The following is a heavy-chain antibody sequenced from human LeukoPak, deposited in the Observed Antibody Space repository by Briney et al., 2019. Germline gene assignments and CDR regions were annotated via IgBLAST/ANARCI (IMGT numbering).Heavy chain of an antibody. Sequence: GGSLRLSCAASGFTFSNYAMTWVRQVPGEGLEWVSALSGSGDSTFYADSVKGRFTISRDNYKNTLDMQMNSLRAEDTAVYYCAKVGLITGMDVWGQGTTVTVSS. V-gene: IGHV3-23*01. J-gene: IGHJ6*02. CDR2: LSGSGDST. CDR3: AKVGLITGMDV. D-gene: IGHD3-22*01. CDR1: GFTFSNYA.